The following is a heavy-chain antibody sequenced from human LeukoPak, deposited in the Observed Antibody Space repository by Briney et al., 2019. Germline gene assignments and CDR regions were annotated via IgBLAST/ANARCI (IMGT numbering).Heavy chain of an antibody. CDR3: ASTTSYYYGMDV. Sequence: PSETLSLTCTVSGGSISSGGYYRSWIRQHPGKGLEWIGYIYYSGSTYYNPSLKSRVTISVDTSKNQFSLKLSSVTAADTAVYYCASTTSYYYGMDVWGQGTTVTVSS. CDR2: IYYSGST. J-gene: IGHJ6*02. D-gene: IGHD4-17*01. V-gene: IGHV4-31*03. CDR1: GGSISSGGYY.